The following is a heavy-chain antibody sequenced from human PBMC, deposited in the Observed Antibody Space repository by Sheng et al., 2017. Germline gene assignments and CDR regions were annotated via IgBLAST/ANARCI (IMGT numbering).Heavy chain of an antibody. D-gene: IGHD2-15*01. V-gene: IGHV3-74*02. CDR1: GFTSSRHW. Sequence: VQLVESGGGVVQPGTSLRVSCAASGFTSSRHWMQWVRQAPGKGLVWVSRIDGDGSTTTYADSVKGRFTIFRDNAKNTLYLQMNSLRAEDTAVYYCVRSGVPNGFDIWGQGTMVTVSS. CDR2: IDGDGSTT. J-gene: IGHJ3*02. CDR3: VRSGVPNGFDI.